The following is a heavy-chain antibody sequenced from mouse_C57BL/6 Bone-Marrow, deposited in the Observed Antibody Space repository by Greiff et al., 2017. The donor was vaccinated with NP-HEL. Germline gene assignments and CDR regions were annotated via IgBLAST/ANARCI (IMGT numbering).Heavy chain of an antibody. J-gene: IGHJ3*01. CDR2: INPDSSTI. V-gene: IGHV4-1*01. Sequence: EVKLLESGGGLVQPGGSLKLSCAASGIDFSRYWMSWVRRAPGKGLEWIGEINPDSSTINYAPSLKDKFIISRDNAKNTLYLQMSKVRSEDTALYYCARQEDGYDWFAYWGQGTLVTVSA. CDR1: GIDFSRYW. CDR3: ARQEDGYDWFAY. D-gene: IGHD2-2*01.